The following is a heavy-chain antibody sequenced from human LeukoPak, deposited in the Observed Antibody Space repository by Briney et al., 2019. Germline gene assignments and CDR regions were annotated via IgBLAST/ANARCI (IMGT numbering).Heavy chain of an antibody. CDR2: INPSGGT. Sequence: VASVTVSFKTSGYTLSNYYIHWVRQAPGQGPEWMGIINPSGGTTYAQNFQGRVIMGRDAFTSTVYMELSSLRSDDTAVYYCARGDESSGYYRMYFDYWGQGTLVTVSS. J-gene: IGHJ4*02. D-gene: IGHD3-22*01. CDR1: GYTLSNYY. CDR3: ARGDESSGYYRMYFDY. V-gene: IGHV1-46*01.